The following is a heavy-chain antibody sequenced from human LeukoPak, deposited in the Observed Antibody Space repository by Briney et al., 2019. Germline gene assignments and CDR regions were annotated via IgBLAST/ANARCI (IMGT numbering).Heavy chain of an antibody. CDR3: ARVNGSGSYYNGIDY. Sequence: TSVKVCCKAFAGNFSNYAKSWVRQTVGQAIEWIGGIIPIFGPANYAQKFQGRVTITADESRSTAYMELSSLRSEDTAVYYCARVNGSGSYYNGIDYWGQGPLVTVSS. J-gene: IGHJ4*02. D-gene: IGHD3-10*01. CDR2: IIPIFGPA. CDR1: AGNFSNYA. V-gene: IGHV1-69*13.